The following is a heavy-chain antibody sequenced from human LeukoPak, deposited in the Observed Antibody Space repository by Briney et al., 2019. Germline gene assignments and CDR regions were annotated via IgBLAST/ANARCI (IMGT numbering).Heavy chain of an antibody. J-gene: IGHJ4*02. D-gene: IGHD6-19*01. CDR3: ARAVRYSSGPLTDLLPYYFDS. Sequence: GGSLRLSCAASGFTFSSYWMSWVRQAPGKGLEWVANIKQDGSEKYYVDSVKGRFTISRDNAKNSLYLQMNSLRAEDTAVYYCARAVRYSSGPLTDLLPYYFDSWGQGTLVTVSS. CDR2: IKQDGSEK. CDR1: GFTFSSYW. V-gene: IGHV3-7*01.